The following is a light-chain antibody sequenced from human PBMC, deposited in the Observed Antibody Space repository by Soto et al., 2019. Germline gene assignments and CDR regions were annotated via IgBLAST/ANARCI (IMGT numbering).Light chain of an antibody. CDR3: QHYNSYSEA. CDR1: QSVSSSY. Sequence: EIVLTQSPGTLSLSPGERATLSCRASQSVSSSYLAWYQQKPGQAPRVLIYGASSRATCIPDRYSGRGSGTDFTLTISRLEPEDCATYYSQHYNSYSEAFGQGTKVDIK. V-gene: IGKV3-20*01. J-gene: IGKJ1*01. CDR2: GAS.